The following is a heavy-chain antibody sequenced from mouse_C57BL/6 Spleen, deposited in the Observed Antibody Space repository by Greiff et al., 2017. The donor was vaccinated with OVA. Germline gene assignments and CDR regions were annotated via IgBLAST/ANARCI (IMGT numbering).Heavy chain of an antibody. CDR2: INPGSGGT. J-gene: IGHJ4*01. CDR3: ARTTVVAPDAMDY. D-gene: IGHD1-1*01. V-gene: IGHV1-54*01. Sequence: QVQLQQSGAELVRPGTSVKVSCKASGYAFTNYLIEWVKQRPGQGLEWIGVINPGSGGTNYNEKFKGKATLTADKSSSTAYMQLSSLTSEDSAVYFCARTTVVAPDAMDYWGQGTSVTVSS. CDR1: GYAFTNYL.